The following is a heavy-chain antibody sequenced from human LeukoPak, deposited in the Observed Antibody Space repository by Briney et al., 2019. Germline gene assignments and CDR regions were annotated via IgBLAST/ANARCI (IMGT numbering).Heavy chain of an antibody. J-gene: IGHJ5*02. V-gene: IGHV1-69*13. Sequence: SVKVSCKASGGTFSSYAISWVRQAPGQGLEWMGGIIPIFGAANYAQKFQGRVTITADESTSTAYMELSSLRSEDTAVYYCARELHGWFDPWGQGTLVTVSS. CDR3: ARELHGWFDP. CDR2: IIPIFGAA. D-gene: IGHD2-15*01. CDR1: GGTFSSYA.